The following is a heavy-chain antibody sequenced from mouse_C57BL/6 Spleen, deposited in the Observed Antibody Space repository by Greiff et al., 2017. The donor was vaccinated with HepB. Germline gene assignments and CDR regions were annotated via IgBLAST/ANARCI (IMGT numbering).Heavy chain of an antibody. CDR1: GYTFTSYW. V-gene: IGHV1-52*01. CDR2: IDPSDSET. CDR3: ARWDGSSSYYAMDY. Sequence: QVQLQQPGAELVRPGSSVKLSCKASGYTFTSYWMHWVKQRPIQGLEWIGNIDPSDSETHYNQKFKDKATLTVDKSSSTAYMQLSSLTSEDSAVYYCARWDGSSSYYAMDYWGQGTSVTASS. J-gene: IGHJ4*01. D-gene: IGHD1-1*01.